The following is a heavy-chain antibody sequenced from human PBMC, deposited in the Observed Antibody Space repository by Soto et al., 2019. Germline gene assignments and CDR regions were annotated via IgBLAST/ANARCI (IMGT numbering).Heavy chain of an antibody. Sequence: AALKISCQAFEYSFPIYWISWVRHLPGAGLEWMGRIDPSDSFATYDPSFQGHVTISVDKSTRIVYLQWRSLKASDTATYYCARHQSGSGNSNFDFWGQGTPVTVSS. J-gene: IGHJ4*02. CDR2: IDPSDSFA. V-gene: IGHV5-10-1*01. D-gene: IGHD3-10*01. CDR3: ARHQSGSGNSNFDF. CDR1: EYSFPIYW.